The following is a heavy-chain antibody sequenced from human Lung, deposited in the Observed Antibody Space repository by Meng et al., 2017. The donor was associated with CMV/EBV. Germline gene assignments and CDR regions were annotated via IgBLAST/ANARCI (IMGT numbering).Heavy chain of an antibody. J-gene: IGHJ4*02. D-gene: IGHD3-10*01. CDR1: GFTFSSYT. CDR2: ISHSPAYI. Sequence: SCEPSGFTFSSYTMNWVRQAPGKGLEWVSSISHSPAYIFYADSVKGRFTISRDNAKNSLYLQMNGLRAEDTAVYYCARDQSMVRGLDYWGQGTLVTVSS. V-gene: IGHV3-21*01. CDR3: ARDQSMVRGLDY.